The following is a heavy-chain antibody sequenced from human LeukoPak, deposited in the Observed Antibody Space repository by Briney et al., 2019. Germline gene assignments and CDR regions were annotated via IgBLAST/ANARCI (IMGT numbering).Heavy chain of an antibody. V-gene: IGHV3-48*04. CDR3: ATAKQWFPL. CDR1: GFTFSSYS. D-gene: IGHD6-19*01. J-gene: IGHJ4*02. CDR2: IRGSSNTI. Sequence: PGGSLRLSCAASGFTFSSYSMNWVRQAPGKGLEWLSYIRGSSNTIHYADSVKGRFTISRDNAKNSVYLQMNSLRVEDTAVYYCATAKQWFPLWGQGTLVTVSS.